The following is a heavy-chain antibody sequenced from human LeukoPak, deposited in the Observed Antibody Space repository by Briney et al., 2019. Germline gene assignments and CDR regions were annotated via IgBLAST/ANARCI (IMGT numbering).Heavy chain of an antibody. Sequence: GGSLRLSCAASGFTFSSYAMSWVRQAPGKGLEWVSAISGSGGSTYYADSVKGRFTISRDNSKNTLYLQMNSLRAEDTAVYYCAKGSTFYYDSSVYYFYIDVWGKGTTVTVSS. J-gene: IGHJ6*03. D-gene: IGHD3-22*01. CDR2: ISGSGGST. CDR3: AKGSTFYYDSSVYYFYIDV. CDR1: GFTFSSYA. V-gene: IGHV3-23*01.